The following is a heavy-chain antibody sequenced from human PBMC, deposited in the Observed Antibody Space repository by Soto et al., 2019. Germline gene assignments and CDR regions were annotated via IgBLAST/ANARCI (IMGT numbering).Heavy chain of an antibody. Sequence: SETLSLTCTVSDGSISSYYLGWIRQPPGKGLEWIGYIFYTGSTNYNPSLKSRVTISVDTSKNQFSLKLSSVTAADMAVYYCARHYPIGNNWNYFDYWGQGTLVTVSS. V-gene: IGHV4-59*08. CDR2: IFYTGST. CDR1: DGSISSYY. D-gene: IGHD1-1*01. J-gene: IGHJ4*02. CDR3: ARHYPIGNNWNYFDY.